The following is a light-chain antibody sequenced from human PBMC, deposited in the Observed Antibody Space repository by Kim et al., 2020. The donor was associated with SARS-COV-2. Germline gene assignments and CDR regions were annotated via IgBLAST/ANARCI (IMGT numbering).Light chain of an antibody. Sequence: VAPGKKARITWGGDNIGSKRVHWYQQKPGQAPVVVIYYDTGRPSGVPERFSGSNSGDTATLTISRVEAGDEADYYCQVWDRSTNRVFGGGTQLTVL. CDR3: QVWDRSTNRV. CDR1: NIGSKR. CDR2: YDT. J-gene: IGLJ3*02. V-gene: IGLV3-21*04.